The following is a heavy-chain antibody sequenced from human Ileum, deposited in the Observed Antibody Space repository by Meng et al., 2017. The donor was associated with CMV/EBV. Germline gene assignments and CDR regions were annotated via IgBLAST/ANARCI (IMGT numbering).Heavy chain of an antibody. V-gene: IGHV3-21*01. CDR2: IRSSSNYI. CDR1: GFTFSSYS. J-gene: IGHJ4*02. Sequence: GESLKISCAASGFTFSSYSMNWVRQAPGKGLEWVASIRSSSNYIYYADSLKGRVTISRDDAKSSLYLQLSSLRAEDTAVYYCARVYSSSSGRGLDYWGQGSLVTVSS. CDR3: ARVYSSSSGRGLDY. D-gene: IGHD6-6*01.